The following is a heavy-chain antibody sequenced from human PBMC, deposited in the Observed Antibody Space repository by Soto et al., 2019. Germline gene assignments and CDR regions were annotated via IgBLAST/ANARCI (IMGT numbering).Heavy chain of an antibody. CDR1: KTTFSDYG. CDR2: IIPVLGTI. Sequence: QVQLVQSGPEVKKPGSSVNISCTAPKTTFSDYGLNWVRQAPGQGLEWMGGIIPVLGTINYEQKFQGRVTINADKSSNTVYMAVSSLTSEDTAVYYCASGTLFCAGDCYFEHWGLGTVVTVSS. J-gene: IGHJ4*02. CDR3: ASGTLFCAGDCYFEH. D-gene: IGHD2-21*02. V-gene: IGHV1-69*06.